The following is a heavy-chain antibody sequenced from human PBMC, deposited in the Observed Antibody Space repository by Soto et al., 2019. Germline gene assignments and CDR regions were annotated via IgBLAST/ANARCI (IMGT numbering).Heavy chain of an antibody. V-gene: IGHV5-51*01. CDR3: ATTILTGYYYYGMDV. CDR2: IYPGDSDT. D-gene: IGHD3-9*01. CDR1: GYSFTSYW. Sequence: GESLKISCKGSGYSFTSYWIGWVRQMPGKGLEWMGIIYPGDSDTRYSPSFQGQVTISADKSISTAYLQWSSLKASDTAMYYCATTILTGYYYYGMDVRGQGTTVTVSS. J-gene: IGHJ6*02.